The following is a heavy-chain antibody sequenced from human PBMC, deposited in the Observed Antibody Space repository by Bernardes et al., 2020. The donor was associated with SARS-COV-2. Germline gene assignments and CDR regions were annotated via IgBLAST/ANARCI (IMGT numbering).Heavy chain of an antibody. V-gene: IGHV2-5*02. Sequence: SGPTLLKSTQTLTLTCTFSLFSLSQSGVGVGWIRQPPGKALEWLALIYWDDDKRYSPSLKSRLTITKDTSKNQVVLTMTNMDPVDTATYYCAHRLAAAGPAYYYGMDVWGQGTTVTVSS. CDR1: LFSLSQSGVG. CDR2: IYWDDDK. J-gene: IGHJ6*02. D-gene: IGHD6-13*01. CDR3: AHRLAAAGPAYYYGMDV.